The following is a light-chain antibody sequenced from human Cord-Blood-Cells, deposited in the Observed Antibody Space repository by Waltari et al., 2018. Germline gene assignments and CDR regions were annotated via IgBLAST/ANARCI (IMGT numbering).Light chain of an antibody. Sequence: QSALTQSASVSGSPGQSITISCTGTSSDVGGYNYVSWYQQHPGKAPKLMIYYVSNRPSGVSNRFSGSKSGNTASLTISGLQAEDEADYYCSSYTSSSTWVFGGGTKLTVL. J-gene: IGLJ3*02. CDR2: YVS. CDR1: SSDVGGYNY. V-gene: IGLV2-14*03. CDR3: SSYTSSSTWV.